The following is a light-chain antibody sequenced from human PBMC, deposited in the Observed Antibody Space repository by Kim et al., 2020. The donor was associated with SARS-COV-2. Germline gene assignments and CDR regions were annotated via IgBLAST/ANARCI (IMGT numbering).Light chain of an antibody. CDR3: QQYYNWPGT. CDR1: QSVSSN. Sequence: GSPGERATLSCRASQSVSSNLAWYQQKPGQAPRLLIYDASTRATGIPARFSGSGSGTEFTLTISSLQSEEFAVYYCQQYYNWPGTFGQGTKVDIK. V-gene: IGKV3-15*01. J-gene: IGKJ1*01. CDR2: DAS.